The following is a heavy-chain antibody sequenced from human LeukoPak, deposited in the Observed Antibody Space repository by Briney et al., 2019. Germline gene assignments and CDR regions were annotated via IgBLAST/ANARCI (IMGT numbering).Heavy chain of an antibody. Sequence: GGYLRLSCAASGFTFSNAWMSWVRQAPGKGLEWVGRIKSKTDGGTTDYAAPVKGRFTISRDDSKNTLYLQMNSLKTEDTAVYYCTTDLVTDVGATIPPFDYWGQGTLVTVSS. CDR3: TTDLVTDVGATIPPFDY. CDR1: GFTFSNAW. V-gene: IGHV3-15*01. CDR2: IKSKTDGGTT. J-gene: IGHJ4*02. D-gene: IGHD1-26*01.